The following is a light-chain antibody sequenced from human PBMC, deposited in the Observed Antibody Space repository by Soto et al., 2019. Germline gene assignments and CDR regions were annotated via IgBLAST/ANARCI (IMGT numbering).Light chain of an antibody. CDR1: SSNIGAGYD. V-gene: IGLV1-40*01. CDR3: QSYDSSLSGWV. J-gene: IGLJ3*02. Sequence: VLTQPRSVSGAPGQRVTISCTGRSSNIGAGYDVHWYQQLPGTAPKLLIYGNSNRPSGVPDRFSGSKSGTSASLAITGLQAEDEADYYCQSYDSSLSGWVFGGGTKLTVL. CDR2: GNS.